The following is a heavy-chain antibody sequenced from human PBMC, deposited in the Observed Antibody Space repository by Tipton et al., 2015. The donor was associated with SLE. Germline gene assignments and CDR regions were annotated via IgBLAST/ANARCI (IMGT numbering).Heavy chain of an antibody. CDR2: VSYDGSTE. J-gene: IGHJ4*02. CDR3: VKGTNSGPGLDY. CDR1: GFTFSSHA. D-gene: IGHD5-12*01. V-gene: IGHV3-30-3*01. Sequence: SLRLSCAASGFTFSSHAMHWVRQAPGKGLEWVAFVSYDGSTEYYADSVMGRFSITRDNYENMVYLQMNSLRAEDTAVYYCVKGTNSGPGLDYWGQGSLVTGSS.